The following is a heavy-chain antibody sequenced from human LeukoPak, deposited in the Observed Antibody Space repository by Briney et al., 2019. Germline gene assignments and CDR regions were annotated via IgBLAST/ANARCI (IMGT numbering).Heavy chain of an antibody. D-gene: IGHD3-16*01. CDR2: IYSGGGT. V-gene: IGHV3-66*01. CDR1: GFTVSSNY. CDR3: ARSRGTFLPHDY. Sequence: AGSLRLSCAVSGFTVSSNYMTWVRQAPGQGLEWVSVIYSGGGTYYADSVKGRFTISRDNSKNTVYLQMNSLRVEDTAVYYCARSRGTFLPHDYWGQGTLVTVSS. J-gene: IGHJ4*02.